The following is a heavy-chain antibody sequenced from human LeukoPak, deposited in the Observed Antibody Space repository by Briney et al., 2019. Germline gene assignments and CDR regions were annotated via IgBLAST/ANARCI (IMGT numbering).Heavy chain of an antibody. V-gene: IGHV3-53*01. CDR2: IYSGGST. Sequence: PGGSLRLYCAASGFTVSSNYMSWVRQAPGKGLEWVSVIYSGGSTYYADSVKGRFTISRDNSKNTLYLQMNSLRAEDTAVYYCARQERDSSGYWFDPWGQGTLVTVSS. CDR1: GFTVSSNY. J-gene: IGHJ5*02. CDR3: ARQERDSSGYWFDP. D-gene: IGHD6-19*01.